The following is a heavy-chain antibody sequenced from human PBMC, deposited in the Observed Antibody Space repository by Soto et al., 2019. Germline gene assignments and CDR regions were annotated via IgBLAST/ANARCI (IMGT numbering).Heavy chain of an antibody. Sequence: SETLSLTCTVSGGSISSYYWSWIRQPAGKGLEWIGRIYTSGSTNYNPSLKSRVTMSVDTSKNQFSLKLSSVTAADTAVYYCARDKQQLGPYGMDVWGQGTTVPVSS. CDR2: IYTSGST. CDR3: ARDKQQLGPYGMDV. CDR1: GGSISSYY. V-gene: IGHV4-4*07. J-gene: IGHJ6*02. D-gene: IGHD6-13*01.